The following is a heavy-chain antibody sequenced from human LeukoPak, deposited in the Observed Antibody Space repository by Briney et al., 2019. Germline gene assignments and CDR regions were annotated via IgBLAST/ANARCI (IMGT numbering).Heavy chain of an antibody. J-gene: IGHJ4*02. D-gene: IGHD5-24*01. CDR2: ISGSGGST. CDR1: GFTFSSYA. CDR3: AKCGHLKMATTYGDY. Sequence: PGGSLRLSCAASGFTFSSYAMSWVRQAPGKGLEWVSAISGSGGSTYYADSVKGRFTISRDNSKNTLYLQMSSLRAEDTAVYYCAKCGHLKMATTYGDYWGQGTLVTVSS. V-gene: IGHV3-23*01.